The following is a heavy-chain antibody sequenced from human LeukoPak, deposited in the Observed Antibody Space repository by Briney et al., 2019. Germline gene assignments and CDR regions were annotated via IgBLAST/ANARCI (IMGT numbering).Heavy chain of an antibody. J-gene: IGHJ4*02. D-gene: IGHD3-9*01. CDR1: GFDFNYYD. CDR3: ARGHYDVLAASYKWTPDY. V-gene: IGHV3-21*01. CDR2: ITSGGDYI. Sequence: PGGSLRLSCVGSGFDFNYYDINWVRQAPGKGLEWVSSITSGGDYIYYADSVKGRFTTSRDNAKNSLSLQLNSLRVEDTAVYYCARGHYDVLAASYKWTPDYWGQGTLVTVSS.